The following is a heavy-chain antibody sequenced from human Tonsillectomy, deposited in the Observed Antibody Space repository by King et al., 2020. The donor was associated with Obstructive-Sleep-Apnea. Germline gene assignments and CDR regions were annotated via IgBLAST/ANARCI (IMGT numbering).Heavy chain of an antibody. D-gene: IGHD3-9*01. CDR2: ISYDGSYK. CDR3: ARGGLNYDILTGYYAFDY. Sequence: VQLVESGGGVVQPGRSLRLSCAASGFTFSNYAMHWVRQAPGKGLEWVAVISYDGSYKFYADSVKGRFTISRDNSKNTLYLHMNSLRAEDTAVYYCARGGLNYDILTGYYAFDYWGQGTLVTVSS. CDR1: GFTFSNYA. J-gene: IGHJ4*02. V-gene: IGHV3-30*04.